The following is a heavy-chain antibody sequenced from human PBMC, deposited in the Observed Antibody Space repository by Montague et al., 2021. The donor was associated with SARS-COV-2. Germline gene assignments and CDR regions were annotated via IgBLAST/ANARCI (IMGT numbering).Heavy chain of an antibody. D-gene: IGHD3-22*01. Sequence: SETLSLTCTVSGYSISDGYYWVWIRQPLGKVLECIGNIFQSGTTYYNPSLERRSTMSVDTSKNLFSLTLIPATAADTAIYYCARTSDPSNFDSTGYYGAFDVWGQGTTVIVSS. V-gene: IGHV4-38-2*02. CDR3: ARTSDPSNFDSTGYYGAFDV. CDR1: GYSISDGYY. J-gene: IGHJ3*01. CDR2: IFQSGTT.